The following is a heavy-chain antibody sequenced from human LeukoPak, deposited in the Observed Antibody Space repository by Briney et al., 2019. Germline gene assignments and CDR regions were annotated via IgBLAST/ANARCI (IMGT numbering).Heavy chain of an antibody. D-gene: IGHD6-19*01. CDR3: TRGSSGRRDN. Sequence: GASVKVSCKASGYTLTSCDINWGRQATGQGLEWMGWMNPNSGNTGYGQSFQGRITMTRDISIGTAYMELSNLTSEDTAIYYCTRGSSGRRDNWGQGTLVTVSA. J-gene: IGHJ4*02. CDR1: GYTLTSCD. CDR2: MNPNSGNT. V-gene: IGHV1-8*01.